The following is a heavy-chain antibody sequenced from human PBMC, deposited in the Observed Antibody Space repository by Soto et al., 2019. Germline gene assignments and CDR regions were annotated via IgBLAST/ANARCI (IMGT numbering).Heavy chain of an antibody. CDR2: INPSGGST. Sequence: SSSRRSVRQAQKKGLEWMGIINPSGGSTSYAQKFQGRVTMTRDTSTSTVYMELSSLRSEDTAVYYCAIMPYGSGSYYFSDYSYYHIDVWGKGTPVTVS. D-gene: IGHD3-10*01. J-gene: IGHJ6*03. CDR3: AIMPYGSGSYYFSDYSYYHIDV. CDR1: SSS. V-gene: IGHV1-46*03.